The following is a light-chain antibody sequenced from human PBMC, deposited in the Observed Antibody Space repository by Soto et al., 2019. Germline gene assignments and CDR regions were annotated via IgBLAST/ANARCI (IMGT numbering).Light chain of an antibody. CDR1: QSVSSSY. J-gene: IGKJ3*01. Sequence: EIVLTQSPGTLSLSPGERATLSCRASQSVSSSYLARYQQKPVQAPRLLIYGASSRATGIPDRFSGSGSGTDFTLTIIILEPEDFAVYYCQQYGSSPQFTFGPGTKVDIK. CDR3: QQYGSSPQFT. V-gene: IGKV3-20*01. CDR2: GAS.